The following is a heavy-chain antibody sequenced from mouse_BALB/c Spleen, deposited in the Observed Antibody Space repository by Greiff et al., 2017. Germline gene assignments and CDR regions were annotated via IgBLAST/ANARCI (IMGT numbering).Heavy chain of an antibody. CDR1: GFDFSRYW. D-gene: IGHD1-1*01. J-gene: IGHJ1*01. CDR2: INPDSSTI. Sequence: EVMLVESGGGLVQPGGSLKLSCAASGFDFSRYWMSWVRQAPGKGLEWIGEINPDSSTINYTPSLKDKFIISRDNAKNTLYLQMSKVRSEDTALYYCARPRITTVVAGDWYFDVWGAGTTVTVSS. V-gene: IGHV4-1*02. CDR3: ARPRITTVVAGDWYFDV.